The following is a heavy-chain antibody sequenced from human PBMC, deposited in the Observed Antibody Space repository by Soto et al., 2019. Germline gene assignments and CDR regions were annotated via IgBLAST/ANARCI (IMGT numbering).Heavy chain of an antibody. CDR2: MNPNSGNT. Sequence: AASVKVSCKASGYTFTSYDINWVRQATGQGLEGMGWMNPNSGNTGYAQKFQGRVAMTRNTSISTAYMELSSLRSEDTAVYYCARGLSVRFLQCGRSGMGVWGPGTTVTVYS. D-gene: IGHD3-3*01. CDR3: ARGLSVRFLQCGRSGMGV. CDR1: GYTFTSYD. V-gene: IGHV1-8*01. J-gene: IGHJ6*02.